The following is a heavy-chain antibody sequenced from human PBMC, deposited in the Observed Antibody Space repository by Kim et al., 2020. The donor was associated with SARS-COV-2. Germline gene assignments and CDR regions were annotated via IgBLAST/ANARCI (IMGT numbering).Heavy chain of an antibody. J-gene: IGHJ4*01. CDR2: INHSGST. Sequence: SETLSLTCAVYGGSFSGYYWSWIRQPPGKGLEWIGEINHSGSTNYNPSLKSRVTISVDTSKNQFSLKLSSVTAADTAVYYCARVFRGNGYSYGRGDDWG. V-gene: IGHV4-34*01. D-gene: IGHD5-18*01. CDR3: ARVFRGNGYSYGRGDD. CDR1: GGSFSGYY.